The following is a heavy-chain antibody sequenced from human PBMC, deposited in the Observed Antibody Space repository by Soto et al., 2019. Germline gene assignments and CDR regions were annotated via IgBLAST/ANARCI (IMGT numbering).Heavy chain of an antibody. D-gene: IGHD2-8*01. CDR1: GFTFRNNV. Sequence: LRLSCAASGFTFRNNVLSWVRQAPGKGLDWVSGITGSGRDTYYADSVKGRFTISRDNSKNMVSLQMNSLRAEDTALYYCAKNGLDNSPSAIDSWGPGTLVTVSS. V-gene: IGHV3-23*01. CDR3: AKNGLDNSPSAIDS. J-gene: IGHJ4*02. CDR2: ITGSGRDT.